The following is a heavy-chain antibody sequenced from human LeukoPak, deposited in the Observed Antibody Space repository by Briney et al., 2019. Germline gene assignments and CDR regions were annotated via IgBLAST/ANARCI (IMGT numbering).Heavy chain of an antibody. D-gene: IGHD3-9*01. CDR1: GFTFKIYS. CDR3: AKDHHDILTGYDY. V-gene: IGHV3-23*01. Sequence: GGSLRLSCAASGFTFKIYSMNWVRQAPGKGLEWVSAISGSGGSTYYADSVKGRFTISRDNSKNTLYLQMNSLRAEDTAVYYCAKDHHDILTGYDYWGQGTLVTVSS. CDR2: ISGSGGST. J-gene: IGHJ4*02.